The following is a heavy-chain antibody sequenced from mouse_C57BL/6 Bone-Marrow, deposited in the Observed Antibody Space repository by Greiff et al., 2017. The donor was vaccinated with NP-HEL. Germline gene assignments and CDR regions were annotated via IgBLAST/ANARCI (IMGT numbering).Heavy chain of an antibody. Sequence: EVKLVESGPGLVKPSQSLSLTCSVTGYSITSGYYWNWIRQFPGNKLEWMGYISYDGSNNYNPSLKNRISITRDTSKNQFFLKLHSVTTEDTATYYCARDRGWDGYYFDYWGQGTTLTVSS. D-gene: IGHD4-1*01. CDR1: GYSITSGYY. J-gene: IGHJ2*01. V-gene: IGHV3-6*01. CDR2: ISYDGSN. CDR3: ARDRGWDGYYFDY.